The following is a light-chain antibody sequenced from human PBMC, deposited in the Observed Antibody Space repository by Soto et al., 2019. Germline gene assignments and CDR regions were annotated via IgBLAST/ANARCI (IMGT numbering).Light chain of an antibody. J-gene: IGKJ5*01. CDR2: RAS. V-gene: IGKV3-20*01. Sequence: NVLTQSPGTLSLSPGQRATLSCRASQSLSGNYLAWYQQKPGQAPRVLIYRASSRATGIPDRFSGSGSGTDFTLTISSLQPEDFATYYCQQSYSEITFGQGTRLEIK. CDR1: QSLSGNY. CDR3: QQSYSEIT.